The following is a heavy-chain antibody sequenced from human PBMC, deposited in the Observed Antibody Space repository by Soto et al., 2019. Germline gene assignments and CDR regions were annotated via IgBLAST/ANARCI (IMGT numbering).Heavy chain of an antibody. CDR1: GYSFTSYW. Sequence: GESLKISCKGSGYSFTSYWIGWVRQMPGKGLEWMGIIYPGDSDTRYSPSFQGQVTISADKSISTAYLQWSSLKASDTAMYYWARAGHDIAALLGYWGQGTLVTVSS. CDR2: IYPGDSDT. J-gene: IGHJ4*02. D-gene: IGHD6-6*01. CDR3: ARAGHDIAALLGY. V-gene: IGHV5-51*01.